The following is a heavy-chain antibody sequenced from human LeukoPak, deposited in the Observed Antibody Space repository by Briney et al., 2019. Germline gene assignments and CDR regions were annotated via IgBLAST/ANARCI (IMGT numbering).Heavy chain of an antibody. D-gene: IGHD4-23*01. CDR2: IYPGDSDT. J-gene: IGHJ4*02. Sequence: GESLKISCEGSGYSFTSYWIGWVRHMPGKGLEWMGIIYPGDSDTRYSPSFQGQVTISADKSISTAYLQWSSLKASDTARYYCARHSLRWQPFDYWGQGTLVTVSS. CDR3: ARHSLRWQPFDY. V-gene: IGHV5-51*01. CDR1: GYSFTSYW.